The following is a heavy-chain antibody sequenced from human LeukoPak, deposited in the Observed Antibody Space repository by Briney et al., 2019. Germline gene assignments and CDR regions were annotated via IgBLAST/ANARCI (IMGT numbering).Heavy chain of an antibody. Sequence: SQTLSLTCTVSGGSISSGGYYWTWVRQPAGKGLEWIVRTYTSGYTNYNPYLKSRVTISVDTSKNQFSLKLSSVTVADTAVYYCAMTYYDVFSGYYSGGGPFDYWGQGTLVTVSS. CDR1: GGSISSGGYY. J-gene: IGHJ4*02. V-gene: IGHV4-61*02. CDR2: TYTSGYT. D-gene: IGHD3-3*01. CDR3: AMTYYDVFSGYYSGGGPFDY.